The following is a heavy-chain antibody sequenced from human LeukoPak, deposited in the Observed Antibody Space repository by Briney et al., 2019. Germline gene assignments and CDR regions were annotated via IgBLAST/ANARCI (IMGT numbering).Heavy chain of an antibody. J-gene: IGHJ6*03. Sequence: SETLSLTCTVSGGSNYWSWIRQPPGKGLEWIAYIHYSGSPNYNPSLKSRVTISIGTSKNQFSLKLNSVTAADTAVYYCARVSFSYMDVWGKGTTVTVSS. CDR1: GGSNY. CDR3: ARVSFSYMDV. V-gene: IGHV4-59*08. CDR2: IHYSGSP.